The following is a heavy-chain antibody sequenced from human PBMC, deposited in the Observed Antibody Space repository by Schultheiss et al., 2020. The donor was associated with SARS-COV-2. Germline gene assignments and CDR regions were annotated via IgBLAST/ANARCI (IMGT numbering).Heavy chain of an antibody. V-gene: IGHV3-21*01. CDR1: GFTFSSYV. J-gene: IGHJ4*02. CDR3: ARYISSCGGILVSGFDY. Sequence: GGSLRLSCAASGFTFSSYVMHWVRQAPGKGLEWVSSISSSSSYIYYADSVKGRFTISRDNAKNSLFLQMNSLRAEDTAVYYCARYISSCGGILVSGFDYWGQGTLVTVSS. D-gene: IGHD3-16*02. CDR2: ISSSSSYI.